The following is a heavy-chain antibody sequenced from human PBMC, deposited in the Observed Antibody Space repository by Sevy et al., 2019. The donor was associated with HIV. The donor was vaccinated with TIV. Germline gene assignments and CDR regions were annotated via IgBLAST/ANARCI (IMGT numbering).Heavy chain of an antibody. J-gene: IGHJ5*01. CDR2: IDPRGNER. CDR1: GFTFDTYW. D-gene: IGHD1-26*01. CDR3: VRVLWDVLVVPAATPSPWFDS. Sequence: GGSLRLSCAASGFTFDTYWMGWVRQAPGRGLEWVASIDPRGNERDYLDSLKGRFTISRDNAKNSLYLQMHSLKAGDTALYYCVRVLWDVLVVPAATPSPWFDSWGQGTLVTVSS. V-gene: IGHV3-7*01.